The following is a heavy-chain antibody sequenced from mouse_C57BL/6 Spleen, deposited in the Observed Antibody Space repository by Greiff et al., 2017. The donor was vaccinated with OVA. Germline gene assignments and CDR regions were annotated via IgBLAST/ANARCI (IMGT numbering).Heavy chain of an antibody. V-gene: IGHV1-54*01. CDR1: GYAFTNYL. J-gene: IGHJ2*01. CDR2: INPGSGGT. Sequence: VQLQQSGAELVRPGTSVKVSCKASGYAFTNYLIEWVKQRPGQGLEWIGVINPGSGGTNYNERFKGKATLTADKSSSTAYMQLSSLTSEDSAVYFCSLLRYPLDYWGQGTTLTVSS. D-gene: IGHD1-1*01. CDR3: SLLRYPLDY.